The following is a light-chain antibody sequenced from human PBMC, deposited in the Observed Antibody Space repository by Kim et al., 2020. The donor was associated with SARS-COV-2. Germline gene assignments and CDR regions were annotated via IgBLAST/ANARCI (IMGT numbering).Light chain of an antibody. CDR1: NIGSKS. Sequence: SYELTQPPSVSVAPGKTARITCGGNNIGSKSVHWYQQKPGQAPVLVIYYDSDRPSGIPERFSGSNSGNTATLTISRVEAGDEADYYCQGWDNSSDHVV. CDR3: QGWDNSSDHVV. J-gene: IGLJ2*01. CDR2: YDS. V-gene: IGLV3-21*04.